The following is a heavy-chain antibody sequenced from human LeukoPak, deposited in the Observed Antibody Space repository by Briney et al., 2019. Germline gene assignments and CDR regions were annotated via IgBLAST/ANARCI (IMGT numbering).Heavy chain of an antibody. Sequence: RGESLKISCKGSGYSFTNYWIGWVRQMPGKGLEWMGIIYPDDSDTRYSPSFQGQVTISADKSIRTAYLQWSSLKASDTAMYYCARKIAGGFGDTGNYYSMDVWGKGTTVTISS. CDR1: GYSFTNYW. J-gene: IGHJ6*03. D-gene: IGHD3-10*01. CDR3: ARKIAGGFGDTGNYYSMDV. V-gene: IGHV5-51*01. CDR2: IYPDDSDT.